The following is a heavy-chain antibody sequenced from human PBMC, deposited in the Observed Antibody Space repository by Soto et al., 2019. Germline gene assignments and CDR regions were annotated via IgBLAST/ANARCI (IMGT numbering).Heavy chain of an antibody. CDR2: IYYSGST. Sequence: PSETLSLTCTVSGGSISSYYWSWIRQPPGKGLEWIGYIYYSGSTNYNPSLKSRVTISVDTSKNQFSLKLSSVTAADTAVYYCARGKEQLVPRWFDPWGQGTLVTVSS. CDR1: GGSISSYY. D-gene: IGHD6-6*01. CDR3: ARGKEQLVPRWFDP. J-gene: IGHJ5*02. V-gene: IGHV4-59*13.